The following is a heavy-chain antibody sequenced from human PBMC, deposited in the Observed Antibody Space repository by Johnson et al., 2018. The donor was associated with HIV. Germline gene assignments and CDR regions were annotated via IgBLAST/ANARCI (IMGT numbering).Heavy chain of an antibody. CDR1: GFTFSTYA. CDR3: ARRIAAADDAFDI. J-gene: IGHJ3*02. CDR2: ISYDGSNK. Sequence: QVQLVESGGGVVQPGRSLRLSCAASGFTFSTYAMHWVRQAPGKGLEWVAVISYDGSNKYYADYVKGRFTISRDNSKNTLYLQMNSLRAEDTAMYYCARRIAAADDAFDIWGHGTMVTVSS. D-gene: IGHD6-25*01. V-gene: IGHV3-30*04.